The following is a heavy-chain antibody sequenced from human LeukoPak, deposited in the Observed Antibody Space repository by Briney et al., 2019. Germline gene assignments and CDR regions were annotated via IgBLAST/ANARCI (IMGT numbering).Heavy chain of an antibody. D-gene: IGHD6-13*01. Sequence: GGSLRLSSAASGFTFSSYGMHWVRQAPGKGLEWVAFIRYDGSNKYYADSVKGRFTISRDNAKNSLYLQMNSLRAEDTAVYYCVRDLQGSSTPPANYWGQGTLVTVSS. CDR3: VRDLQGSSTPPANY. CDR2: IRYDGSNK. J-gene: IGHJ4*02. V-gene: IGHV3-30*02. CDR1: GFTFSSYG.